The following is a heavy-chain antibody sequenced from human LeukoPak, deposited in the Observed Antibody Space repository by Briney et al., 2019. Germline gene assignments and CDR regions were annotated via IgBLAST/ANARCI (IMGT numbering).Heavy chain of an antibody. CDR1: GYTFTSYD. V-gene: IGHV1-8*01. J-gene: IGHJ5*02. D-gene: IGHD2-2*01. CDR2: MNPNSGNT. Sequence: ASVKVSCKASGYTFTSYDINWVRQATGQGLEWMGWMNPNSGNTGYAQKFQGRVTMTRNTSISTAYMELSSLRSEDTAVYYCARVRGPSKGILDIVVVPAANARTFDPWGQGTLVTVSP. CDR3: ARVRGPSKGILDIVVVPAANARTFDP.